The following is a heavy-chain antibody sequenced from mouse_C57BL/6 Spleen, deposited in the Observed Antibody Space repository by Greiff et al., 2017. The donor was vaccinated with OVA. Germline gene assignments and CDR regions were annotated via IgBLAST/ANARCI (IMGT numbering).Heavy chain of an antibody. CDR1: GYTFTDYA. CDR3: ARSGAIYYDYDGYAMDY. Sequence: VQLQQSGPELVRPGVSVKISCKGSGYTFTDYAMHWVKQSHAKSLEWIGVISTYYGDASYNQKFTDKATMTVDKSSSTAYMELARLTSEDSAVYYCARSGAIYYDYDGYAMDYWGQGTSVTVSS. J-gene: IGHJ4*01. D-gene: IGHD2-4*01. V-gene: IGHV1-67*01. CDR2: ISTYYGDA.